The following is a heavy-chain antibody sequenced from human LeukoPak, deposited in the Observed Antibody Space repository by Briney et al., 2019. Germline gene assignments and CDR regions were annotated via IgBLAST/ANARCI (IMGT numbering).Heavy chain of an antibody. CDR3: ARASLLEWLFLGDAFDI. D-gene: IGHD3-3*01. J-gene: IGHJ3*02. Sequence: SEPLSLTCTVSGGSISSGSYYWSWIRQPAGKGLEWIGRIYTSGSTNYNPSLKGRVTISVDTSKNQFSLKLSSVTAADTAVYYCARASLLEWLFLGDAFDIWGQGTMVTVSS. CDR1: GGSISSGSYY. V-gene: IGHV4-61*02. CDR2: IYTSGST.